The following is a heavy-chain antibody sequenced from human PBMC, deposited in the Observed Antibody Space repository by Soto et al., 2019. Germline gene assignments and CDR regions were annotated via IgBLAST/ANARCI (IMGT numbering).Heavy chain of an antibody. D-gene: IGHD3-10*01. CDR2: ISAYNGNT. CDR3: ARSLWFGELLSQLVPSLDKRYYFDY. Sequence: ASVKVSCKASGYTFTSYGISWVRQAPGQGLEWMGWISAYNGNTNYAQKLQGRVTMTTDTSTSTAYMELRSLRSDDTAVYYCARSLWFGELLSQLVPSLDKRYYFDYWGQGTLVTVSS. V-gene: IGHV1-18*01. CDR1: GYTFTSYG. J-gene: IGHJ4*02.